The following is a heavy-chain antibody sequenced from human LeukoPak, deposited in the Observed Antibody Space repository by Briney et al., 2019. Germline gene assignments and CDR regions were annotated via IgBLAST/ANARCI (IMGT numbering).Heavy chain of an antibody. CDR2: ISSSGGST. Sequence: GGSLRLSCAASGFTFSGYAMSWVRQAPGKGLEWVSAISSSGGSTYYADSVKGRFTISRDNSKNTLYLQMNSLRAEDTAVYYCAKDLSGRPDYWGRGTLVTVSS. D-gene: IGHD1-26*01. V-gene: IGHV3-23*01. CDR1: GFTFSGYA. J-gene: IGHJ4*02. CDR3: AKDLSGRPDY.